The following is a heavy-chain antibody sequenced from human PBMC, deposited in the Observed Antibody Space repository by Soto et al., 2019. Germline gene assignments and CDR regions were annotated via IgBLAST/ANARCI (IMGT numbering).Heavy chain of an antibody. Sequence: EVQLVESGGGLVKPGGSLRLSCAASGFTFSSYSMNWVRQAPGKGLEWVSSISSSSSYIYYADSVKGRFTISRDNAKNTLYLQMNSRRAEDTAVYYCARGEREVATIFYYYYYGMDVWGQGTTVTVSS. D-gene: IGHD5-12*01. CDR1: GFTFSSYS. CDR2: ISSSSSYI. CDR3: ARGEREVATIFYYYYYGMDV. V-gene: IGHV3-21*01. J-gene: IGHJ6*02.